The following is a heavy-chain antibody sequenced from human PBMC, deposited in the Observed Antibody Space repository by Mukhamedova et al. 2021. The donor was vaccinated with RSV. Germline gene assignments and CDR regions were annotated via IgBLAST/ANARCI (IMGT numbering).Heavy chain of an antibody. Sequence: AMSWVRQAPGKGLEWVSVISGSGDSTYNADSAKGRFTVSRDNSKNTLYLQMNTLRADDTAVYFCAKMGTAYLTNGLYFNYWGQGT. CDR3: AKMGTAYLTNGLYFNY. J-gene: IGHJ4*02. CDR1: A. V-gene: IGHV3-23*01. CDR2: ISGSGDST. D-gene: IGHD2-21*01.